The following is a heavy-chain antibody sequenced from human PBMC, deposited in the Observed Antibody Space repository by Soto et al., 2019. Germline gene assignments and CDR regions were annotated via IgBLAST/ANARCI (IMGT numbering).Heavy chain of an antibody. CDR1: GFTFSSYA. D-gene: IGHD3-16*01. V-gene: IGHV3-23*01. CDR3: AKGRDYIRAFDI. J-gene: IGHJ3*02. Sequence: PGGSLRLSCAASGFTFSSYAMNWVRQAPGKGLEWVSAISGSGGSTYYADSVKGRFTISRDNSKNTLYLQMNSLRAEDTAVYYCAKGRDYIRAFDIWGQGTMVTVSS. CDR2: ISGSGGST.